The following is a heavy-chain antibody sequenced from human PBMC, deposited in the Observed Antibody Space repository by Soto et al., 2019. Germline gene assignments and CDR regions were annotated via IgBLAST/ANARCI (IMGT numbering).Heavy chain of an antibody. CDR1: VGSISSGCYY. D-gene: IGHD6-6*01. Sequence: SETLSLTCTVSVGSISSGCYYLSWILHHPGKGLEWIGYIYYSGRTYYNPSLHSRVSIAVDTTENQFSLKLTSVTAADTSVYYCARGSFSSSSSWFEPWGRGTMVTVSS. J-gene: IGHJ5*02. CDR2: IYYSGRT. V-gene: IGHV4-31*03. CDR3: ARGSFSSSSSWFEP.